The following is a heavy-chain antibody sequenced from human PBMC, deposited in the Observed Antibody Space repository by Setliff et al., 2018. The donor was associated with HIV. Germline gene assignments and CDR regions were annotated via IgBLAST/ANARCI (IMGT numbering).Heavy chain of an antibody. CDR3: AKDYTPTFWEYNWFDL. J-gene: IGHJ5*02. CDR1: GFTVSSSY. D-gene: IGHD3-3*01. V-gene: IGHV3-66*02. Sequence: GGSLRLSCEASGFTVSSSYMAWVRQAPGKGLEWVSTIYSDGSTYHRDSVKGRFTLSRDNSKNTVYLQVGSLRPDDTAMYYCAKDYTPTFWEYNWFDLWGQGTLVTVSS. CDR2: IYSDGST.